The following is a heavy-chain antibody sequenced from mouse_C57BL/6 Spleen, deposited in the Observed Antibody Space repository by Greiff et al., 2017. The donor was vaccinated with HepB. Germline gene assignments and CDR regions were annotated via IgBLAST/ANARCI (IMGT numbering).Heavy chain of an antibody. CDR1: GYTFTTYP. CDR3: ARRITTGDAMDY. J-gene: IGHJ4*01. CDR2: FHPYNDDT. D-gene: IGHD1-1*01. V-gene: IGHV1-47*01. Sequence: HLQESVAELVKPGASVKMSCKASGYTFTTYPIEWMKQNHGKSLEWIGNFHPYNDDTKYNEKFKGKATLTVEKSSSTVYLELSRLTSDDSAVYYCARRITTGDAMDYWGQGTSVTVSS.